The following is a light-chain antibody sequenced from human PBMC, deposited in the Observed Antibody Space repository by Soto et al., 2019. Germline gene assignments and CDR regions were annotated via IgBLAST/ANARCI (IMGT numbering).Light chain of an antibody. CDR2: DVN. CDR3: SAHGGTNTYV. CDR1: ASDIGGYTF. Sequence: QSVLTQPPSASGSPGQSVAISCTGTASDIGGYTFVSWYQQHPGKAPKLLIYDVNKRPSGVPDRFSGSKSGNTASLTVSGLRAEDESDYYCSAHGGTNTYVFGTGTKLTVL. V-gene: IGLV2-8*01. J-gene: IGLJ1*01.